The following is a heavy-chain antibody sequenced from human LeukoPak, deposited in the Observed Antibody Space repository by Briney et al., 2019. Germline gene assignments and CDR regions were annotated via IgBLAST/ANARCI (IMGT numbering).Heavy chain of an antibody. CDR3: AKGIYSSGWSYFDY. J-gene: IGHJ4*01. Sequence: PGRSLRLACAASGFTVINSAMGWVRHAPRDWLEWVSTLSGSGITTYYEDSVKGRFTMSRDHSKNTLYLQMNSLRAEDTGVYSCAKGIYSSGWSYFDYWGHGTLVTVSS. CDR2: LSGSGITT. CDR1: GFTVINSA. D-gene: IGHD6-19*01. V-gene: IGHV3-23*01.